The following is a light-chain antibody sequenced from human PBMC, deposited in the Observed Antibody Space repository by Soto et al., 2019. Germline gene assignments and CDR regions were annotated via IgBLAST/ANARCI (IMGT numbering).Light chain of an antibody. Sequence: DIQLTQSPSFLSASVGDRVTITCRASQDISSYLAWYQQRPGKVPRFLTHSASTLQSGVPSRFSATGPGKTFTHTNSTLQPEEIATYYFQQLNRFPRTFGQGTKV. J-gene: IGKJ1*01. CDR3: QQLNRFPRT. V-gene: IGKV1-9*01. CDR1: QDISSY. CDR2: SAS.